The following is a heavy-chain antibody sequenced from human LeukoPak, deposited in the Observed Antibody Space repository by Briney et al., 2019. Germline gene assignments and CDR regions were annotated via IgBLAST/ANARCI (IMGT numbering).Heavy chain of an antibody. Sequence: ASVKVSCKASGYTFTSYGISWVRQAPGQGLEWMVWISAYNGNTNYAQKLQGRVTMTTDTSTSTAYMELRSLRSDDTAVYYCARALGYDILTGYYSTFDYWGQGTLVTVSS. CDR3: ARALGYDILTGYYSTFDY. D-gene: IGHD3-9*01. V-gene: IGHV1-18*01. J-gene: IGHJ4*02. CDR2: ISAYNGNT. CDR1: GYTFTSYG.